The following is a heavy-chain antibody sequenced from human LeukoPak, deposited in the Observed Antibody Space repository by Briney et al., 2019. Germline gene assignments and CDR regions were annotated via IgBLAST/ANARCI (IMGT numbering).Heavy chain of an antibody. V-gene: IGHV3-30*02. CDR1: GFTFSSYG. D-gene: IGHD2-2*02. CDR3: AKGGVPAAIKGVFDY. Sequence: GGSLRLSCAASGFTFSSYGMHWVRQAPGKGLEWVAFIRYDGSNKYYADSVKDRFTISRDNSKNTPYLQMNSLRAEDTAVYYCAKGGVPAAIKGVFDYWGQGTLVTVSS. CDR2: IRYDGSNK. J-gene: IGHJ4*02.